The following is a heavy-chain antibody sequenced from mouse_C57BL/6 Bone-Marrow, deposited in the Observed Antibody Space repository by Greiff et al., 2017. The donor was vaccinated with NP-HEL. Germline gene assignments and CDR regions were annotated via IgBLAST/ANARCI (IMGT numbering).Heavy chain of an antibody. D-gene: IGHD1-1*01. CDR1: GYTFTSYW. CDR2: IYPGSGST. V-gene: IGHV1-55*01. Sequence: QVHVKQPGAELVKPGASVKMSCKASGYTFTSYWITWVKQRPGQGLEWIGDIYPGSGSTNYNEKFKSKATLTVDTSSSTAYMQLSSLTSEDSAVYYCARGGSRDWYFDVWGTGTTVTVSS. J-gene: IGHJ1*03. CDR3: ARGGSRDWYFDV.